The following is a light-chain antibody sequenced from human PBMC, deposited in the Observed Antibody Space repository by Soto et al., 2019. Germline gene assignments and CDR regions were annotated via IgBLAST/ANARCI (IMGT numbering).Light chain of an antibody. Sequence: EIVLTQSPGTLSLSPGERATLSCRALQSISISYLAWYQQQPGQAPRLLIYSTSIRATGIPDRFSGSGSGTDFTLTISKLEPGDFAVYYCQQRSNWPPITFGQGTRLEIK. CDR1: QSISISY. J-gene: IGKJ5*01. CDR3: QQRSNWPPIT. V-gene: IGKV3D-20*02. CDR2: STS.